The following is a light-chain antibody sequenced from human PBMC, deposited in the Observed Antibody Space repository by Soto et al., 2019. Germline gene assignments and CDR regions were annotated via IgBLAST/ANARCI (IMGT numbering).Light chain of an antibody. Sequence: DVQMTQSPSSLSASVGDRVNITCRASRGISTWLAWYQQKPGKAPKLLIYTASTLQSGVPSRFSGSGSGTDFTLTINSLQPEDFATSYCQQSHSFPALSFGGGTKVEIK. CDR1: RGISTW. J-gene: IGKJ4*01. CDR3: QQSHSFPALS. V-gene: IGKV1D-12*01. CDR2: TAS.